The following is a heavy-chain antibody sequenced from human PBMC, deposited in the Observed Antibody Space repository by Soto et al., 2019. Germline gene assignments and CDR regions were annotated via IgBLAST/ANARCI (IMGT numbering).Heavy chain of an antibody. V-gene: IGHV1-69*02. Sequence: GASVKVSCKASGGTFSTYTISWVRQAPGQGLEWMGRVIPILGLANYAQKFQGRVTITADKSTSTAYMELSSLRSEDTAVYYCARPFQTYYYDSSGSRDAFDIWGQGTMVTVSS. CDR2: VIPILGLA. CDR3: ARPFQTYYYDSSGSRDAFDI. D-gene: IGHD3-22*01. J-gene: IGHJ3*02. CDR1: GGTFSTYT.